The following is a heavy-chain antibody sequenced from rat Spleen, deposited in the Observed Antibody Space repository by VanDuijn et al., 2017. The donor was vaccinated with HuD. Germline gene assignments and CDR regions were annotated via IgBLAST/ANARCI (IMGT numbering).Heavy chain of an antibody. V-gene: IGHV5-31*01. CDR3: ARHEYGGYSWFAY. Sequence: EVQLVESGGGLVQPGRSLKLSCVASGFTFNNYWMTWIRQAPGKGLEWVASITNTGSDTYYPDSVKGRFTISRDNAKSTLFLQMDSLRSEDTATYYCARHEYGGYSWFAYWGQGTPVTVSS. D-gene: IGHD1-11*01. J-gene: IGHJ3*01. CDR2: ITNTGSDT. CDR1: GFTFNNYW.